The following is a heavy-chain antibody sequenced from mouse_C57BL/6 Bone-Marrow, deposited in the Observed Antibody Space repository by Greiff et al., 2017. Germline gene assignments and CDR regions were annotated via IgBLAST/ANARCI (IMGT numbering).Heavy chain of an antibody. J-gene: IGHJ2*01. Sequence: QVQLQQPGAELVKPGASVKLSCKASGYTFTSYWMQWVKQRPGQGLEWIGEIDPSDSYTNYNQKFKGQATLTVDTSSSTAYMQLSSLTSEDSAVYYCARSVYYYGSSSFDYWGQGTTLTVSS. D-gene: IGHD1-1*01. V-gene: IGHV1-50*01. CDR2: IDPSDSYT. CDR3: ARSVYYYGSSSFDY. CDR1: GYTFTSYW.